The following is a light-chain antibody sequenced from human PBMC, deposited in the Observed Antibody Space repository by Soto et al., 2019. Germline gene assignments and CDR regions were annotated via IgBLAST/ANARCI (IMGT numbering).Light chain of an antibody. Sequence: EIVLTQSPATLSLSPGERATLSCRASQSVSSYLAWYQQKPGQAPRLLIYDASNSATGIPARFSGSGSGTDFTLTISSLEPEDFAVYYCQQRSNWPPWTFGQGPKVEIK. V-gene: IGKV3-11*01. J-gene: IGKJ1*01. CDR1: QSVSSY. CDR2: DAS. CDR3: QQRSNWPPWT.